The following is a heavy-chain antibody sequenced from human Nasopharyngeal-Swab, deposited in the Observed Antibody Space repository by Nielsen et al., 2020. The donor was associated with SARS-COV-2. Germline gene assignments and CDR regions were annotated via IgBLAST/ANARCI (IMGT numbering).Heavy chain of an antibody. CDR2: IAHDASNE. CDR3: ARDAPAHYGAFY. J-gene: IGHJ4*02. CDR1: GFTFSSFG. V-gene: IGHV3-30*03. Sequence: GGSRRLSCAASGFTFSSFGVNWVRQAPGKGLEWVAFIAHDASNEYYGDSVKGRFSISRDSSKNTLYLQMDSLRGEDTAVYYCARDAPAHYGAFYWGRGTLVTVSS. D-gene: IGHD4-17*01.